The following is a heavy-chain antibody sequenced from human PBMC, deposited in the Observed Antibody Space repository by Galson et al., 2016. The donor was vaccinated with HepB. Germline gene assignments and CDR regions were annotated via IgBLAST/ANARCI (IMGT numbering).Heavy chain of an antibody. CDR1: GFPFSQYN. V-gene: IGHV3-21*01. Sequence: SLRLSCAASGFPFSQYNMNWVRQASGKGLEWVSFISSSSNYIYYVDSVKGRFTISRDNAKNSLYLQMDSLRAEDTAVYYCVRENLRETRFDNWVQGTLVIVAS. CDR2: ISSSSNYI. D-gene: IGHD1-14*01. CDR3: VRENLRETRFDN. J-gene: IGHJ4*02.